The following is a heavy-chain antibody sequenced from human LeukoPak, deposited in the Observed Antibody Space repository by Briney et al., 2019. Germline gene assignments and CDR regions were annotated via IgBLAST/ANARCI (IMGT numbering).Heavy chain of an antibody. V-gene: IGHV4-59*01. J-gene: IGHJ3*02. Sequence: SETLSLTCTVSGGYISSYYWSWIRQPPGKGLEWIGYIYYSGSTNYNPSLKSRVTISVDTSKNQFSLKLSSVTAADTAVYYCARDRRASSSGWFHDAFDIWGQGTMVTVSS. D-gene: IGHD6-19*01. CDR3: ARDRRASSSGWFHDAFDI. CDR2: IYYSGST. CDR1: GGYISSYY.